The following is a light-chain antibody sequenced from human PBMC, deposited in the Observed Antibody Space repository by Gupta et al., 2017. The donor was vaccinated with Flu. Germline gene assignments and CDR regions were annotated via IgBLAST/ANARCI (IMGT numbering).Light chain of an antibody. J-gene: IGKJ5*01. CDR3: QQYKSYPVT. Sequence: DIQMTQSPSSLSASVGDRVTITCRATQGINTDLAWFQQKPGKAPESLIYAASALQSGSGTDFTLTISNLQPEDFATYYGQQYKSYPVTFGQGTRLEIK. CDR2: AAS. CDR1: QGINTD. V-gene: IGKV1-16*01.